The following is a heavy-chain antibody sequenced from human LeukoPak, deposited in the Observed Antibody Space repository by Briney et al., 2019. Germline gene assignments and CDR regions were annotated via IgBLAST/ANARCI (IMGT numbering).Heavy chain of an antibody. J-gene: IGHJ3*02. CDR2: INSDGSST. V-gene: IGHV3-74*01. D-gene: IGHD3-10*01. Sequence: GGSLRLSCAASGFTFSSYWMHWVRQAPGKGLVWVSRINSDGSSTSYAHSVKGRFTISRDNAKNTLYLQRNSLRAEDTAVYYCAKGSGSGSYYDAFDIWGQGTMVTVSS. CDR1: GFTFSSYW. CDR3: AKGSGSGSYYDAFDI.